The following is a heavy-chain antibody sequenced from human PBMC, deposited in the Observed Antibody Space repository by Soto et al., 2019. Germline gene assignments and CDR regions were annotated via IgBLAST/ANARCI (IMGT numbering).Heavy chain of an antibody. CDR1: GFTFSSYG. CDR2: ISYDGSNK. D-gene: IGHD2-15*01. Sequence: QVQLVESGGGVVQPGRSLRLSCAAYGFTFSSYGMHWVRQAPGKGLEWVAVISYDGSNKYYADSVKGRFTISRDNSKNTLYLQMNRLRAEDTAVYYCAKETYSGPLDYWGQGTLVTVSS. V-gene: IGHV3-30*18. CDR3: AKETYSGPLDY. J-gene: IGHJ4*02.